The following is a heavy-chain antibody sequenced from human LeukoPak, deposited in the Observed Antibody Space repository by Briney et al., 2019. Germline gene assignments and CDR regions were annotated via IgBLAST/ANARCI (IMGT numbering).Heavy chain of an antibody. J-gene: IGHJ1*01. V-gene: IGHV3-30-3*01. CDR2: ISYDGSNK. CDR3: ARDGIAYCGGDCPKYFQH. Sequence: GRSLRLSCAASGFTFSSYAMHWVRQAPGKGLEWVAVISYDGSNKYYADSVKGRFTISRDNSKNTLYLQMNSLRAEDTAVYYCARDGIAYCGGDCPKYFQHWGQGTLVTVSS. CDR1: GFTFSSYA. D-gene: IGHD2-21*02.